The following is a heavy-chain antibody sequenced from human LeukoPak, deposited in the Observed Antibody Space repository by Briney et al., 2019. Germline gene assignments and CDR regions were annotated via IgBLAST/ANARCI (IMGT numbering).Heavy chain of an antibody. CDR2: INHSGST. CDR1: GGSISSSSYY. CDR3: AIRGRSTGFDY. V-gene: IGHV4-39*07. Sequence: PSETLSLTCTVSGGSISSSSYYWSWIRQPPGKGLEWIGEINHSGSTNYNPSLKSRVTISVDTSKNQFSLKLSSVTAADTAVYYCAIRGRSTGFDYWGQGTLVTVSS. D-gene: IGHD2-2*01. J-gene: IGHJ4*02.